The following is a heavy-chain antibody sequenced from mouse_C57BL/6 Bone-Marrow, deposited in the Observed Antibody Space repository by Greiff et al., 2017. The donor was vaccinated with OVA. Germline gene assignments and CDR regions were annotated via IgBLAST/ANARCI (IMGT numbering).Heavy chain of an antibody. CDR3: TRKRFRRSMDY. CDR1: GYNFTDYE. J-gene: IGHJ4*01. CDR2: IDPETGGT. Sequence: QVQLQQSGAELVRPGASVTLSCKASGYNFTDYEMHWVKQRPVHGLEWIGAIDPETGGTDYNQKFKGKAILTADKSSSTAYMELRSLTSEDTAVYYCTRKRFRRSMDYWGQGTSVTVSS. V-gene: IGHV1-15*01.